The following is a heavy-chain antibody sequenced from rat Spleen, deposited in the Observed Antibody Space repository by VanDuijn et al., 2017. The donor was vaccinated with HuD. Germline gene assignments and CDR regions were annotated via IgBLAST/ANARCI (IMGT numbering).Heavy chain of an antibody. D-gene: IGHD1-6*01. Sequence: EVQLVESGGGLVQPGRSLKFSCVASGFTFTNYGMHWIRQAPTKGLERVASISPSGGSTYYRDSVKGRFTISRDNAKSTLYLQMDSLRSEDTATYYCATGGYTTGPYWGQGVMVTVSS. J-gene: IGHJ2*01. CDR1: GFTFTNYG. CDR2: ISPSGGST. V-gene: IGHV5-19*01. CDR3: ATGGYTTGPY.